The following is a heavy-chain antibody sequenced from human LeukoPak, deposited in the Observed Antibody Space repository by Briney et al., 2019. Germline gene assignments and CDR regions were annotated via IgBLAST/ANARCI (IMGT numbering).Heavy chain of an antibody. Sequence: SETLSLTCTVSGGSISSYYWSWIRQPAGKGLEWIGRMYISGSTNYNPSLKSRVTMSVDTSKNQFSLKLTSVTAADTAVYYCARVVGSGYHYGMDVWGQGTTVTVSS. CDR1: GGSISSYY. CDR2: MYISGST. V-gene: IGHV4-4*07. J-gene: IGHJ6*02. D-gene: IGHD3-22*01. CDR3: ARVVGSGYHYGMDV.